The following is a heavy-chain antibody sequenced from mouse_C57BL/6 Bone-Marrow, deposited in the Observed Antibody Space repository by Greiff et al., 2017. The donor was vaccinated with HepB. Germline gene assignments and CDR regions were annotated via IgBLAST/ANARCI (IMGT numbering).Heavy chain of an antibody. CDR2: IHPNSGST. Sequence: QVQLQQPGAELVKPGASVKLSCKASGYTFTSYWMHWVKQRPGQGLEWIGMIHPNSGSTNYNEKFKSKATLTVDKSSSTAYMQLSSLTSEDSAVYYCARPPSYGTYAMDYWGQGTSVTVSS. CDR1: GYTFTSYW. J-gene: IGHJ4*01. CDR3: ARPPSYGTYAMDY. V-gene: IGHV1-64*01. D-gene: IGHD1-1*01.